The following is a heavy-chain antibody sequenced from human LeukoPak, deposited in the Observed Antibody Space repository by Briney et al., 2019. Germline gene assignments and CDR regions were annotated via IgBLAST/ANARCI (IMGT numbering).Heavy chain of an antibody. J-gene: IGHJ5*02. Sequence: PGGSLRLSCAASGFTFSSYAMSWVHQAPGKGLEWVSAISGSGGSTYYADSVKGRFTISRDNSKNTLYLQMNSLRAEDTAVYYCAKDTTTTYYYDSSGYNWFDPWGQGTLVTVSS. V-gene: IGHV3-23*01. CDR1: GFTFSSYA. CDR2: ISGSGGST. CDR3: AKDTTTTYYYDSSGYNWFDP. D-gene: IGHD3-22*01.